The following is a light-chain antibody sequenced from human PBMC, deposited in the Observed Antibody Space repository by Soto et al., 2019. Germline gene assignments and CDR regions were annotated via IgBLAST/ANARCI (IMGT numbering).Light chain of an antibody. Sequence: QSALTQPPSASGSPGQSVTISCTGTSSDVGAYTYVSWYQQHPGKAPKLMIFEVSKRPSGVPDRFSGSKSGNTASLTVSGLQTEDEADYYCSSYAGSNSFEVFGGGTKVTVL. J-gene: IGLJ2*01. V-gene: IGLV2-8*01. CDR3: SSYAGSNSFEV. CDR2: EVS. CDR1: SSDVGAYTY.